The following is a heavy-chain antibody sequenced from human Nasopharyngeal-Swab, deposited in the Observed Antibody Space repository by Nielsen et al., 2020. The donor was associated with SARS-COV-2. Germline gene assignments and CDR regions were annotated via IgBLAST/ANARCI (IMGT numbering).Heavy chain of an antibody. J-gene: IGHJ6*03. D-gene: IGHD2-21*01. CDR1: GGSIDSGGYH. V-gene: IGHV4-31*02. CDR3: ARGVVVAGGTVSAYMDV. Sequence: SETLSLTCTVSGGSIDSGGYHWSWIRQHPGKGLEWMGYIYYSGNTFYNPSLKSRTAISMDKTKNQFSLRLTSVTAADTAVYYCARGVVVAGGTVSAYMDVWGKGTTVTVSS. CDR2: IYYSGNT.